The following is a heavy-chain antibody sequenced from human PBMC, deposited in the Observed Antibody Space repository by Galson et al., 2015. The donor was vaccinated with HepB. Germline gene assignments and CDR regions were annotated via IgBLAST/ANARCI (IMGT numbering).Heavy chain of an antibody. CDR1: GFTFSGYW. D-gene: IGHD6-19*01. J-gene: IGHJ6*02. V-gene: IGHV3-74*01. CDR2: INGDGTIT. CDR3: ARDHYSSGTV. Sequence: SLRLSCAASGFTFSGYWMHWVRQAPGKGLVWVSRINGDGTITTYADSVKGRFTISRDNAKNTLFLQMNSLGDEDTAVYYCARDHYSSGTVWGQGTTVTATS.